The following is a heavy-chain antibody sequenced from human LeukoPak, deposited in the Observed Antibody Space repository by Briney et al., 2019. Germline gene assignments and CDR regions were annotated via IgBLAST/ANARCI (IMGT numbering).Heavy chain of an antibody. CDR1: GFTFDDYA. CDR2: ISWSSGSI. Sequence: PGRSLRLSCAASGFTFDDYAMHWVRQAPGKGLEWVSGISWSSGSIGYADSVKGRFTISRDNAKNSLYLQMNSLRAEDTALYFCAKDISSSSLYYYAVDVWGQGTTVTVSS. J-gene: IGHJ6*02. V-gene: IGHV3-9*01. D-gene: IGHD6-13*01. CDR3: AKDISSSSLYYYAVDV.